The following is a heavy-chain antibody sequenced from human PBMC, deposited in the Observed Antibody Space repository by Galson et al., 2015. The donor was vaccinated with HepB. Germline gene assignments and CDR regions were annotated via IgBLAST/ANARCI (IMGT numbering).Heavy chain of an antibody. CDR1: GYTFTGYY. D-gene: IGHD3-16*01. V-gene: IGHV1-2*06. Sequence: SVKVSCKASGYTFTGYYMHWVRQAPGQGLEWMGRINPNSGGTNYAQKFQGRVTMTRDTSISTAYMEPSRLRSDDTAVYYCARSYDYIWGSYIATVDYWGQGTLVTVSS. CDR3: ARSYDYIWGSYIATVDY. J-gene: IGHJ4*02. CDR2: INPNSGGT.